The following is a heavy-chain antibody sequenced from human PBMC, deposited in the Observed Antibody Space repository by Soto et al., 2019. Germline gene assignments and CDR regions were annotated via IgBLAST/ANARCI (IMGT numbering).Heavy chain of an antibody. Sequence: VQLVESGGGVVQPGTSLRLSCAASGFTFRTYGMHWVRQAPGKGLEWVAVIWSDGKTKDYADSVKGRFTISRDNSQDTLNLQMDSLRAEDTAVYYCATDRGGSPFDYWGQGTLVVVSS. D-gene: IGHD3-16*01. V-gene: IGHV3-33*01. CDR1: GFTFRTYG. J-gene: IGHJ4*02. CDR3: ATDRGGSPFDY. CDR2: IWSDGKTK.